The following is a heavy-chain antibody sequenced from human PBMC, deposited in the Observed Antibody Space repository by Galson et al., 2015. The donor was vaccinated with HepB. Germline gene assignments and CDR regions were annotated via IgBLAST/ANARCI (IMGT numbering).Heavy chain of an antibody. D-gene: IGHD2-15*01. CDR1: GFTFRSSD. V-gene: IGHV3-23*01. J-gene: IGHJ4*02. CDR3: ARGSYCGEGGCYPDY. Sequence: SLRLSCAASGFTFRSSDMNWVRQAPGKGLEWVSLITGSGGDGAYSADSVEGRFTVSRDNSKNTLYLQMNSLRAEDTAVYYCARGSYCGEGGCYPDYWGQGTLVTVSS. CDR2: ITGSGGDGA.